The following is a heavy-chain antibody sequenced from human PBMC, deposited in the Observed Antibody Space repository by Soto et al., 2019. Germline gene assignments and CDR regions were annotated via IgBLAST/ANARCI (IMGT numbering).Heavy chain of an antibody. Sequence: PGGSLRLSCAASGFTFSSYFMHWVRQAPGKGLEYVSSITSNGGTTDYADSVKGRFTISRDNSKNTLYLQMGSLRVEDMAVYYCARVFFDSSGSYYDFWGQGTLVTVSS. CDR2: ITSNGGTT. CDR1: GFTFSSYF. V-gene: IGHV3-64*02. D-gene: IGHD3-22*01. CDR3: ARVFFDSSGSYYDF. J-gene: IGHJ4*02.